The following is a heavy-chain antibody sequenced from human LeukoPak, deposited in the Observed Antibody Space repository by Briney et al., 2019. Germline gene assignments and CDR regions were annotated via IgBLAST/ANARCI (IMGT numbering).Heavy chain of an antibody. CDR1: GGSINPYY. V-gene: IGHV4-4*07. CDR2: IYTSGST. D-gene: IGHD3-3*01. Sequence: KPSETLSLTCTVSGGSINPYYWSWIRQPAGKGLEWIGRIYTSGSTNYNPSLKSRVTMSVDTSKNQFSLKLSSVTAADTAVYYCAREIPPDYDFWSGYLGYYYYGMDVWGQGTTVTVSS. CDR3: AREIPPDYDFWSGYLGYYYYGMDV. J-gene: IGHJ6*02.